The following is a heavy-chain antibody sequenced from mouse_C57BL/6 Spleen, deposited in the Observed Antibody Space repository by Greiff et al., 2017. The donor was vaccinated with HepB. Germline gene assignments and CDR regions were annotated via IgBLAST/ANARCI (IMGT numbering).Heavy chain of an antibody. J-gene: IGHJ3*01. CDR3: ASGRQLVFAY. CDR1: GYTFTSYW. CDR2: IYPGSGST. Sequence: QVQLQQPGAELVKPGASVKMSCKASGYTFTSYWITWVKQRPGQGLEWIGDIYPGSGSTNYNEKFKSKATLTADTSSSTAYMQLSSLTSEDSAVYYCASGRQLVFAYWGQGTLVTVSA. V-gene: IGHV1-55*01. D-gene: IGHD3-2*01.